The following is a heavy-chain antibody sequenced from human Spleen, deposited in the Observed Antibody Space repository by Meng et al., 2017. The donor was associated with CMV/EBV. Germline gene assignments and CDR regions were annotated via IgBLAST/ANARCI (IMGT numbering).Heavy chain of an antibody. CDR1: GFTFSSYW. D-gene: IGHD3-22*01. V-gene: IGHV3-7*03. Sequence: GESLKISCAASGFTFSSYWMSWVRQAPGKGLEWVANIKQDGSEKYYVDSVKGRFTISRDNAKNSLYLQMNGLRPEDTALYYCAKDRNYDESRGLENWGQGTLVTVSS. CDR3: AKDRNYDESRGLEN. J-gene: IGHJ4*02. CDR2: IKQDGSEK.